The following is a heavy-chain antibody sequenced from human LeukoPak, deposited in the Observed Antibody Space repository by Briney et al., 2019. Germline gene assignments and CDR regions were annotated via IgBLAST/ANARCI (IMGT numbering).Heavy chain of an antibody. CDR2: ISNDGSNK. D-gene: IGHD3-16*02. V-gene: IGHV3-30-3*01. J-gene: IGHJ4*02. Sequence: GRSLRLSCAASGFTFSSYAMHWVRQAPGKGLEWVAVISNDGSNKYYADSVNGRFTISRDNSKNTLYVQMNSLRAEDTAVYYCAREGLGPLIGGLWGTYRREYYFDYWGQGTPVTVSS. CDR3: AREGLGPLIGGLWGTYRREYYFDY. CDR1: GFTFSSYA.